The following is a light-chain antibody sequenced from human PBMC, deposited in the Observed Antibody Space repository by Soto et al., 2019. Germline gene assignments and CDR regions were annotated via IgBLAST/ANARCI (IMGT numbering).Light chain of an antibody. CDR1: TSDVGSYNF. J-gene: IGLJ1*01. Sequence: QSALTQPASVSGSPGQSITISCTGTTSDVGSYNFVSWYQQQPGKAPKLMIYEVSKRPSRVSTRFSGSKSGHTAYLTISGRPAEDEADYYCCSYAGSSTPLIFGTGTKLTVL. CDR3: CSYAGSSTPLI. CDR2: EVS. V-gene: IGLV2-23*02.